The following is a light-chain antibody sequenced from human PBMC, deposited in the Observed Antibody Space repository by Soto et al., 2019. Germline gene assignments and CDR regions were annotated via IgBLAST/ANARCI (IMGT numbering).Light chain of an antibody. V-gene: IGKV3-15*01. CDR1: QSVSSN. J-gene: IGKJ1*01. Sequence: EIAMTQSPAALSVSPGERATLSCRASQSVSSNLAWYQQKPGQAPRLLIYGASTRATGIPARFSGSGSGTEFTLTINSLQSEDFAVYYCHQYNDWPRTFGQGTKVEIK. CDR3: HQYNDWPRT. CDR2: GAS.